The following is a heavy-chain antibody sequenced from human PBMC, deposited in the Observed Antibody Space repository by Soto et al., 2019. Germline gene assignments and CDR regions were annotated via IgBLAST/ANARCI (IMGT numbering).Heavy chain of an antibody. V-gene: IGHV4-59*01. CDR3: ARARITIFGVVMALWYFDL. J-gene: IGHJ2*01. CDR2: IYYSGST. D-gene: IGHD3-3*01. Sequence: QVQLQESGPGLVKPSETLSLTCTVSGGSISSYYWSWIRQPPGKGLEWIGYIYYSGSTNYNPSLKSRVTISVDTSKNQFSLKLSSVTAADTAVYYCARARITIFGVVMALWYFDLWGRGTLVTVSS. CDR1: GGSISSYY.